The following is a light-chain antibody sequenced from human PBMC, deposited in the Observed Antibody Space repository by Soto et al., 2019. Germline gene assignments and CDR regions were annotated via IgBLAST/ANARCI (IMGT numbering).Light chain of an antibody. CDR1: SSDVGGYNY. CDR2: EVS. J-gene: IGLJ3*02. V-gene: IGLV2-14*01. Sequence: QSVLTQPASVSGSPGQSITISCTGTSSDVGGYNYVSWYQQHPGKAPKLMIYEVSYRPSGVSNRFSASKSGNTASLTISGLQAEDEADYYCGSYTSSNTWVFGGGTKLTVL. CDR3: GSYTSSNTWV.